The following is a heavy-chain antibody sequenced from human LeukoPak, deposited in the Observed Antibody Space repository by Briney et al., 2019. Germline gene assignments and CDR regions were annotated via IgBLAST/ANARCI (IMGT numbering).Heavy chain of an antibody. V-gene: IGHV1-2*02. D-gene: IGHD3-22*01. Sequence: ASVKVSRKASGYTFTGYYMHWVRQAPGQGLEWMGWINPNSGGTNYAQKFQGRVTMTRDTSISTAYMELSRLRSGDTAVYYCAVTMYYYNSSGYYYGGAFDIWGQGTMVTVSS. J-gene: IGHJ3*02. CDR1: GYTFTGYY. CDR3: AVTMYYYNSSGYYYGGAFDI. CDR2: INPNSGGT.